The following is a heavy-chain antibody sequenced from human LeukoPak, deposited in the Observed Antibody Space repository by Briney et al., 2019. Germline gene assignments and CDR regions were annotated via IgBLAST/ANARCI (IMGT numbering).Heavy chain of an antibody. J-gene: IGHJ4*02. V-gene: IGHV4-59*01. Sequence: SETLSLTCTVSGGSISSYYWSWIRQPPGKGLEWIGYIYYSGSTNYNPSLKSRVTISVDTSKNQFSLKLSSVTAADTAVYYRARVRYDILTGYGASGFDYWGQGTLVTVSS. CDR3: ARVRYDILTGYGASGFDY. D-gene: IGHD3-9*01. CDR1: GGSISSYY. CDR2: IYYSGST.